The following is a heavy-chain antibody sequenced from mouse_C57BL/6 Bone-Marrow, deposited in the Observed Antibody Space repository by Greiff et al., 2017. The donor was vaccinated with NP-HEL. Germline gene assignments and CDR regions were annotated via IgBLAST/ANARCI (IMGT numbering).Heavy chain of an antibody. J-gene: IGHJ4*01. D-gene: IGHD2-3*01. CDR1: GYTFTDYN. V-gene: IGHV1-22*01. CDR3: ARGWLLLYYYAMDY. CDR2: INPNNGGT. Sequence: EVQLQQSGPELVEPGASVKMSCKASGYTFTDYNMHWVKQSHGKSLEWIGYINPNNGGTSYNQKFKGKATLTVNKSSSTAYMELRSLTSEDSAVYYCARGWLLLYYYAMDYWGQGTSVTVSS.